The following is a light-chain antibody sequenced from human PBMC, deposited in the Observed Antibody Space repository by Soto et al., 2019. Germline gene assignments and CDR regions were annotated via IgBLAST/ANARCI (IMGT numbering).Light chain of an antibody. J-gene: IGKJ2*01. Sequence: DIQMTQSPSTLSASVGDRVTITCRASQSISSWLAWYQQKPGKAPNLLIYKASSLESRVPSRFSGSGSGTEFTLTISSLQPDDFATYYCQQYNSYSGTFGQGTKLEIK. CDR3: QQYNSYSGT. CDR1: QSISSW. CDR2: KAS. V-gene: IGKV1-5*03.